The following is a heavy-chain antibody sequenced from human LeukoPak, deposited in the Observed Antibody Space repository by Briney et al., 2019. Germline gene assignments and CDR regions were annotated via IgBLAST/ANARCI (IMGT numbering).Heavy chain of an antibody. V-gene: IGHV4-59*01. Sequence: SETLSLTCTVSGGSISSYYWSWIRQPPGKGLEWIGYIYYSGSTNFNPSLKSRLTMLVDTSKNQFSLKLSSVTAADTAVYYCARGRSSMVRGYYYYYMDVWGKGTTVTISS. J-gene: IGHJ6*03. CDR3: ARGRSSMVRGYYYYYMDV. CDR2: IYYSGST. CDR1: GGSISSYY. D-gene: IGHD3-10*01.